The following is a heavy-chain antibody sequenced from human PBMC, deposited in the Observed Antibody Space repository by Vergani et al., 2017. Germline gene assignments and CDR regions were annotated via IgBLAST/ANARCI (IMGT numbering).Heavy chain of an antibody. CDR3: AKDHYDFWSGYPNLSPFDL. Sequence: EVQLVESGGGLVQPGRSLRLFCAASGFTFDDYAMHWVRQAPGKGLVWVSGISWNSGSIGYADSVKGRFTISRDNAKNSLYLQMNSLRAEDTALYYCAKDHYDFWSGYPNLSPFDLWGRGTLVTVSS. V-gene: IGHV3-9*01. J-gene: IGHJ2*01. D-gene: IGHD3-3*01. CDR1: GFTFDDYA. CDR2: ISWNSGSI.